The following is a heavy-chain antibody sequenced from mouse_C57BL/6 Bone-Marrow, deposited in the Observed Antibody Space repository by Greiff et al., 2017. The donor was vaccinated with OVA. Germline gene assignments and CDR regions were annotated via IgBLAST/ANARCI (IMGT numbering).Heavy chain of an antibody. CDR1: YTFSRRVH. CDR2: GQGLEWIG. CDR3: SEDSAVYYCTSYNGSAFAY. D-gene: IGHD1-1*01. J-gene: IGHJ3*01. V-gene: IGHV1-87*01. Sequence: QVQLQQSGPELVRPWASVKISCQAFYTFSRRVHFAIRDTNYWMQWVKLRPGQGLEWIGAIYPGIGDTSNNQNIKSKGTLTADKSSSTAYMQLSSLTSEDSAVYYCTSYNGSAFAYWGQGTLVTVSA.